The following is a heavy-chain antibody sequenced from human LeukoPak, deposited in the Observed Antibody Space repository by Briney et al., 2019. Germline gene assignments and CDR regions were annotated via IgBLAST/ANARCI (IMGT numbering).Heavy chain of an antibody. CDR3: ARLGRWYRRDDY. CDR1: GFTFSSYW. V-gene: IGHV3-74*01. Sequence: GGSLRLSCAASGFTFSSYWMHWVRQAPAKGLVWVSRINSDGSSTSYADSVKGRFTISRDNAKNTLYLQMNSLRAEDTAVYYCARLGRWYRRDDYWGQGTLVTVSS. CDR2: INSDGSST. D-gene: IGHD6-13*01. J-gene: IGHJ4*02.